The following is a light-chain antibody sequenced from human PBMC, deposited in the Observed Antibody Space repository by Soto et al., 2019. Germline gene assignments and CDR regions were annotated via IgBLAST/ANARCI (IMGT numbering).Light chain of an antibody. CDR2: EVS. V-gene: IGLV2-8*01. CDR1: SSDVGGYNY. J-gene: IGLJ3*02. CDR3: SSFAGSKRGVL. Sequence: QSALTQPPSASGSPGQSVTISCTGTSSDVGGYNYVSWYQQLPGKAPKLMIYEVSKRPSGVPDRFSGSKSGNTASLTVSGLQAVDEAAYYCSSFAGSKRGVLFGGGTEVTVL.